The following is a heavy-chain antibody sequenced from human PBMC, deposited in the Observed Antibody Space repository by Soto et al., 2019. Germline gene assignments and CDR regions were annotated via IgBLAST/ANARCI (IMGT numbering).Heavy chain of an antibody. D-gene: IGHD6-13*01. CDR2: ISSSSSTI. Sequence: EVQLVESGGGLVQPGGSLRLSCAASGFTFSSYSMNWVRQAPGKGLEWGSYISSSSSTIYYADSVKGRFTISRDNAKNSLYLQMNSRRAEDTAVYYCARHPERIAESGWFDPWGQGTLVTVSS. V-gene: IGHV3-48*01. J-gene: IGHJ5*02. CDR1: GFTFSSYS. CDR3: ARHPERIAESGWFDP.